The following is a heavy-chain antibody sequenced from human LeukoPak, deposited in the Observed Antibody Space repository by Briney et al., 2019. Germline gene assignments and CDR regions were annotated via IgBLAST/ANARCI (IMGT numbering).Heavy chain of an antibody. CDR2: IYSSGST. J-gene: IGHJ4*02. D-gene: IGHD3-9*01. Sequence: SETLSLTCTVSGGSISSDYWSWIRQPPGKGLEWIGFIYSSGSTNYNPSLKSRVTISVDTSKNQFSLKLSSVTAADTAVYYCARHVWLQPFDYWGQGTLVTVSS. CDR3: ARHVWLQPFDY. CDR1: GGSISSDY. V-gene: IGHV4-59*08.